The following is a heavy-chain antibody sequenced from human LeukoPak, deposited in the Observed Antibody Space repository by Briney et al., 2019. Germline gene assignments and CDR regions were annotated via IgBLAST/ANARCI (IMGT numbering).Heavy chain of an antibody. D-gene: IGHD4-23*01. J-gene: IGHJ4*02. CDR2: IIPIFGTA. CDR3: ARGSYGGRGDYFDY. Sequence: GASVKVSCKASGGTFSSYAISWVRQAPGQGLEWMGGIIPIFGTANYARKFQGRVTITADESTSTAYMELSSLRSEDTAVYYCARGSYGGRGDYFDYWGQGTLVTVSS. V-gene: IGHV1-69*13. CDR1: GGTFSSYA.